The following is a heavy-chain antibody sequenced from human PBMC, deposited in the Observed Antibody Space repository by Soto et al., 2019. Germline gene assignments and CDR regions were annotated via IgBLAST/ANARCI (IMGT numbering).Heavy chain of an antibody. V-gene: IGHV3-30*18. Sequence: QVQLVESGGGVVQPGRSLRLSCAASGFTFSSYGMHWVRQAPGXXXXXVAVISYDGRNKNYADSVKGRFTISRDNSXXXXYLXMXSXXXXXXXXXYCAKDRGVEVTTRFFDYWGQGTLVTVSS. CDR1: GFTFSSYG. CDR2: ISYDGRNK. J-gene: IGHJ4*02. CDR3: AKDRGVEVTTRFFDY. D-gene: IGHD4-17*01.